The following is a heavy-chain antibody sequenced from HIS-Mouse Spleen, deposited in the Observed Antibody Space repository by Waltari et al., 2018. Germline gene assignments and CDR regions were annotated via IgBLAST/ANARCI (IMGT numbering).Heavy chain of an antibody. V-gene: IGHV4-39*07. D-gene: IGHD6-13*01. J-gene: IGHJ2*01. Sequence: QLQLQESGPGLVKPSETLSLTCTVSGGSISSSSYYWGWIRQPPGKGLGWIGSIYYSGITYSNPSLKSRVTISVDTSKNQFSLKLSSVTAADTAVYYCAREIPYSSSWYDWYFDLCGRGTLVTVSS. CDR2: IYYSGIT. CDR3: AREIPYSSSWYDWYFDL. CDR1: GGSISSSSYY.